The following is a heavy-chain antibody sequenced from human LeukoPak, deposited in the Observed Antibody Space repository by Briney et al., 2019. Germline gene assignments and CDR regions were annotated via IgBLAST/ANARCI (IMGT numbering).Heavy chain of an antibody. V-gene: IGHV2-5*01. CDR3: AHSYYDSSGYYFAHDY. CDR2: IYWNDDK. D-gene: IGHD3-22*01. CDR1: GFSLSTSGVG. J-gene: IGHJ4*02. Sequence: SGPTLLKPTQTLTLTCTFSGFSLSTSGVGVGWIRQPPGKALEWLALIYWNDDKRYSPSLKSRLTISKDTSKNQVVLTMTNMDPVDTATYYCAHSYYDSSGYYFAHDYWGQGTLVTVSS.